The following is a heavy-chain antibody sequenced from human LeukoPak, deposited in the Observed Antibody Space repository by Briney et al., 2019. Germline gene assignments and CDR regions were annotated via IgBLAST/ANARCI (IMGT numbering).Heavy chain of an antibody. J-gene: IGHJ4*02. D-gene: IGHD6-19*01. CDR2: ISAYNGNT. V-gene: IGHV1-18*01. Sequence: ASVKVSCKASGYTFTSYDINWVRQAPGQGLEWMGWISAYNGNTNYAQKLQGRVTMTTDTSTSTAYMELRSLRSDDTAVYYCASDEEGYSSGLGYYWGQGTLVTVSS. CDR3: ASDEEGYSSGLGYY. CDR1: GYTFTSYD.